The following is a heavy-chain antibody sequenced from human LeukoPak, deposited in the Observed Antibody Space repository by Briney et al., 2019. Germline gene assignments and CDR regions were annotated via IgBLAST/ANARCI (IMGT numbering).Heavy chain of an antibody. V-gene: IGHV4-59*08. J-gene: IGHJ3*02. Sequence: SETLSLTCTVSGGSISTYYWNWIRQSPGKGLEWIGSIYYSGRTNYNPSLKSRVSISVDTSKNQFSLELSSVTAADTAVYYCAVNSTKHTFDIWGQGTMVTVSS. D-gene: IGHD5/OR15-5a*01. CDR2: IYYSGRT. CDR3: AVNSTKHTFDI. CDR1: GGSISTYY.